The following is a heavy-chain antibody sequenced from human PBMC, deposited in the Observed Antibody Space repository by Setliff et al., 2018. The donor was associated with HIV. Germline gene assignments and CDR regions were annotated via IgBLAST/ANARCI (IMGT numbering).Heavy chain of an antibody. V-gene: IGHV1-2*02. J-gene: IGHJ6*03. CDR3: ARDWGIGSLIPYYYMDV. D-gene: IGHD3-16*01. CDR2: ISPDSGGT. Sequence: ASVKVSCKASGYTFTGYYMHWVRRAPGQGLEWVGWISPDSGGTNYSQKFQGRVTMTRDTSISTAYMDLSRLRSDDTAVYYCARDWGIGSLIPYYYMDVWGKGTTVTVSS. CDR1: GYTFTGYY.